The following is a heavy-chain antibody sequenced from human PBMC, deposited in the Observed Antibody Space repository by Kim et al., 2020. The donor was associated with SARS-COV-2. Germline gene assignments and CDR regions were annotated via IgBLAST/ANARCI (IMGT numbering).Heavy chain of an antibody. V-gene: IGHV1-69*04. Sequence: SVKVSCKASGGTFSSYAISWVRQAPGQGLEWMGRIIPILGIANYAQKFQGRVTITADKSTSTAYMELSSLRSEDTAVYYCARDDGYCSGVAMGWFDPWGQGTLVTVSS. J-gene: IGHJ5*02. CDR1: GGTFSSYA. CDR2: IIPILGIA. D-gene: IGHD2-15*01. CDR3: ARDDGYCSGVAMGWFDP.